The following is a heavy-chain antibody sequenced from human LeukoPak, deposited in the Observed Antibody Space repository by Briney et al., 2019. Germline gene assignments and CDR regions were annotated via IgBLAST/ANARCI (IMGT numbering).Heavy chain of an antibody. J-gene: IGHJ5*02. D-gene: IGHD2-2*01. V-gene: IGHV4-61*02. CDR1: GGSISSGSYY. CDR2: IYTSGST. CDR3: ASQTQYCSSTSCYLNWFDP. Sequence: SETLSLTCTVSGGSISSGSYYWSWIRQPAGKGLEWIGRIYTSGSTNYNPSLKSRVTISVDTSKNQFSLKLSSATAADTAVYYCASQTQYCSSTSCYLNWFDPWGQGTLVTVSS.